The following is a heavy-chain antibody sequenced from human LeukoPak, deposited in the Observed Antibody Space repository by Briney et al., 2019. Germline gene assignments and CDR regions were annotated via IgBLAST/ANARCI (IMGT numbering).Heavy chain of an antibody. J-gene: IGHJ3*02. CDR1: GFTFSSYS. CDR3: AKVTTAMVTRAAFDI. D-gene: IGHD5-18*01. V-gene: IGHV3-21*04. CDR2: ISSSSSYI. Sequence: PGGSLRLSCAASGFTFSSYSMNWVRQAPGKGLEWVSSISSSSSYIYYADSVKGRFTISRDNAKNSLYLQMNSLRAKDTAVYYCAKVTTAMVTRAAFDIWGQGTMVTVSS.